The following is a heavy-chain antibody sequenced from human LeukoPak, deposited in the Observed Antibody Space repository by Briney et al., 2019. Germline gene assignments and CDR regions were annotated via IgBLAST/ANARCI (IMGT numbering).Heavy chain of an antibody. CDR2: ISWNSGSI. CDR1: GFTFDDYA. Sequence: PGRSLRLSCAASGFTFDDYAMHWVRQAPGKGLEWVSGISWNSGSIGYADSVKGRFTIPRDNAKNSLYLQMNSLRAEDTALYYCAKDMGYCSSTSCYVFDYWGQGTLVTVSS. D-gene: IGHD2-2*01. CDR3: AKDMGYCSSTSCYVFDY. J-gene: IGHJ4*02. V-gene: IGHV3-9*01.